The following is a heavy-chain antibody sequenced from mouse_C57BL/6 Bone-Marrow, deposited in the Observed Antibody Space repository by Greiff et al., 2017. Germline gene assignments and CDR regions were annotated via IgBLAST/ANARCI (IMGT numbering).Heavy chain of an antibody. Sequence: QVQLQQPGAELVMPGASVKLSCKASGYTFTSYWMHWVKQRPGQGLEWIGEIDPSDSYTNYNQKFKGKSTLTVDNSSSTAYMQLSSLTSEDSAVYYCARWYYDYDEAFAYWGQGTLVTVSA. J-gene: IGHJ3*01. CDR3: ARWYYDYDEAFAY. CDR1: GYTFTSYW. D-gene: IGHD2-4*01. V-gene: IGHV1-69*01. CDR2: IDPSDSYT.